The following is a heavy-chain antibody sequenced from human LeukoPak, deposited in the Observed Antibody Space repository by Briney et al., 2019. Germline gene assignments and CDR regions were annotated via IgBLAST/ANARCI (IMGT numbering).Heavy chain of an antibody. CDR3: ARTIEGHFDY. CDR1: VFTFSSYA. CDR2: ISYDGSNK. D-gene: IGHD3-3*01. V-gene: IGHV3-30-3*01. J-gene: IGHJ4*02. Sequence: GGSLRLSCAASVFTFSSYAMHWVRQAPGKGLEWVAVISYDGSNKYYADSVKGRFTISRDNSKNTLYLQMNSLRAEDTAVYYCARTIEGHFDYWGQGTLVTVSS.